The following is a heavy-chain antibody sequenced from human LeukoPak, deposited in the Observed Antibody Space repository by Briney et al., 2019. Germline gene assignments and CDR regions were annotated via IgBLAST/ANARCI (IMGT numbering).Heavy chain of an antibody. V-gene: IGHV4-34*01. J-gene: IGHJ2*01. CDR2: INHSGST. D-gene: IGHD6-13*01. CDR1: GGSFSGYY. Sequence: PSETLSLTCAVYGGSFSGYYWSWIRQPPGKGLEWIGEINHSGSTNYNPSLKSRVTISADTSKNQFSLKLSSVTAADTAVYYCARGGIAAAAHRPTGYFDLWGRGTLVTVSS. CDR3: ARGGIAAAAHRPTGYFDL.